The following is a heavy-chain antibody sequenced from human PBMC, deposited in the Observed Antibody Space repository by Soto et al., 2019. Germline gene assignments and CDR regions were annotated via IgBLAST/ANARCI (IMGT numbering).Heavy chain of an antibody. Sequence: VHLVDSGGGLEQPGRSLRLSCAGSGFTFDDYALHWVRQVLRKGLEWVSGISWNGKEIGYADAVKGRFIVSRDNAKNSLYLQLNSLRVEDTALYFCVKDSSWEPRILDFWGQGTRVTVSS. CDR2: ISWNGKEI. CDR1: GFTFDDYA. CDR3: VKDSSWEPRILDF. D-gene: IGHD1-26*01. J-gene: IGHJ3*01. V-gene: IGHV3-9*01.